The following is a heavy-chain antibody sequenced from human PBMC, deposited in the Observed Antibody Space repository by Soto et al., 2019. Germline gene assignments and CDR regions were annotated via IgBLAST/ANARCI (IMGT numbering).Heavy chain of an antibody. CDR1: GYTFTSYA. CDR2: INAGNGNT. Sequence: ASVKVSCKASGYTFTSYAMHWVRQAPGQRLEWMGWINAGNGNTKYSQKFQGRVTITRDTSASTAYMELSSLRSEDTAVYYCARGAVAPASGDYWGQGTLVTVSS. CDR3: ARGAVAPASGDY. D-gene: IGHD6-25*01. J-gene: IGHJ4*02. V-gene: IGHV1-3*01.